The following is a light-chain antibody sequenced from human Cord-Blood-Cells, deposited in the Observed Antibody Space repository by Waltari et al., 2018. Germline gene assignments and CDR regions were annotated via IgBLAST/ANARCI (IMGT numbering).Light chain of an antibody. V-gene: IGLV2-23*01. J-gene: IGLJ3*02. CDR1: SSDVGSNNL. Sequence: QSALTQPAAVSGSPDQSITISCTGTSSDVGSNNLVSWYQQPPGKAPKPMIYEGSKRPSGVSNRFSGSKSGNTASLTISGLQAEDEADYYCCSYAGSSTLVFGGGTKLTVL. CDR2: EGS. CDR3: CSYAGSSTLV.